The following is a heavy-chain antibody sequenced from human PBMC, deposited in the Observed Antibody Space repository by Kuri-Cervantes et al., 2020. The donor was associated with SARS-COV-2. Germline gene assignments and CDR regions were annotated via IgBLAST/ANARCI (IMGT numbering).Heavy chain of an antibody. V-gene: IGHV3-74*01. CDR3: VRDGDHWNFDY. CDR1: GFTFSGHW. CDR2: IIPDGSYT. D-gene: IGHD1-1*01. J-gene: IGHJ4*02. Sequence: GESLKISCAASGFTFSGHWIHWVRQAPGKGLVWVSRIIPDGSYTNNADSVKGRLTLSRDNAKNMLFLQMNSLRAEDTAVYYCVRDGDHWNFDYWGQGTLVTVDS.